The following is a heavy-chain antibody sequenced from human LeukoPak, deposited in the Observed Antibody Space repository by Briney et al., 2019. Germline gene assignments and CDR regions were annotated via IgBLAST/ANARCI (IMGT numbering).Heavy chain of an antibody. Sequence: GGSLRLSCAASGFSFRSFTMHWVRQAPGKGLEWVSGISDSDADTHYADSVKGRFTISRDNSKNTVYLQMNSLRAEDTAVYYCAKGRDSSGYSLFDYWGQGTLVTVSS. J-gene: IGHJ4*02. CDR3: AKGRDSSGYSLFDY. CDR2: ISDSDADT. CDR1: GFSFRSFT. V-gene: IGHV3-23*01. D-gene: IGHD3-22*01.